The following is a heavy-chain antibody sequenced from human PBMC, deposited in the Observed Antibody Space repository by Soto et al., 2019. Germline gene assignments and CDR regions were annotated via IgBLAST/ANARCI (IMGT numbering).Heavy chain of an antibody. CDR2: IYYSGSP. D-gene: IGHD6-13*01. Sequence: QVQLQKSGPGLVKPSQTLSLTCPVSGGSISSGGYYWSWIRQHPGKGLGWIGYIYYSGSPYYNPSLKSRVTISVDTSKNQFSLKLSSVTAADTAVYYCARARPSPFLIAAVRFDYWGQGTLVTVSS. J-gene: IGHJ4*02. CDR3: ARARPSPFLIAAVRFDY. V-gene: IGHV4-31*03. CDR1: GGSISSGGYY.